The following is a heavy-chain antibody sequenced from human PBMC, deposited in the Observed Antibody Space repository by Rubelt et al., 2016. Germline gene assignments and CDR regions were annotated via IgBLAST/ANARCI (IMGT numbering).Heavy chain of an antibody. Sequence: QLQLQESGPGLVKPSETLSLTCTVSGGSISSSSYYWGWIRQPPGKGLEWIGSIYYSGSTYYNPSLKSGATISVDTSKNQFSLKLSSVTAADTAVYYCARGETGDYWGQGTLVTVSP. CDR2: IYYSGST. V-gene: IGHV4-39*01. CDR3: ARGETGDY. CDR1: GGSISSSSYY. J-gene: IGHJ4*02.